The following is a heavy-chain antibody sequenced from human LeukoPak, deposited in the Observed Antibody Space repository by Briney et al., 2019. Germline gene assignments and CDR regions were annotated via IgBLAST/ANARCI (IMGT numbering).Heavy chain of an antibody. J-gene: IGHJ6*03. CDR3: TRARVVTVPGTADYYFYMDV. D-gene: IGHD6-19*01. V-gene: IGHV3-11*04. Sequence: GGSLRLSCAASGFTFSDYYMSWIRQAPGKGLEWVSYISSSGSTIYYAASVKGRFTVSRDNAKNSLYLQMNSLRAEDTAVYYCTRARVVTVPGTADYYFYMDVWGRGTTVTVSS. CDR2: ISSSGSTI. CDR1: GFTFSDYY.